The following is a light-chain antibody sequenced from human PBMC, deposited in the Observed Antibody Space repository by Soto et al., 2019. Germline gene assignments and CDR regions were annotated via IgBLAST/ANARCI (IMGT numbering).Light chain of an antibody. CDR3: QHYGTSAL. V-gene: IGKV3-20*01. CDR1: QSVSSSY. CDR2: GAS. J-gene: IGKJ3*01. Sequence: EIVLTQSPGTLSLSPGEGATLSCRASQSVSSSYLAWYQQKPGQAPRLLIYGASSRATGIPDRFSVSASGTDFTLTISRLEPEDFAVYYCQHYGTSALFGPGTKVDIK.